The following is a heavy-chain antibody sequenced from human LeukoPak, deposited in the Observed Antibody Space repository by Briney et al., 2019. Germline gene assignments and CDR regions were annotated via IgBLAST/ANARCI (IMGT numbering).Heavy chain of an antibody. Sequence: SETLSLTCAVYGGYFSGYYWSWSRQPPGKGLEWIGEINHSGSTNYNPSLKSRVTISVDTSKNQFSLKLSSVTAADTAVYYCAREAVTAIAAAGIGFDPWGQGTLVTVSS. CDR1: GGYFSGYY. D-gene: IGHD6-13*01. CDR2: INHSGST. J-gene: IGHJ5*02. V-gene: IGHV4-34*01. CDR3: AREAVTAIAAAGIGFDP.